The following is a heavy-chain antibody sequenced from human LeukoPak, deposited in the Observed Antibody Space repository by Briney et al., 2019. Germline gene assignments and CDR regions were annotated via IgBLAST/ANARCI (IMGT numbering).Heavy chain of an antibody. J-gene: IGHJ4*02. CDR3: ARDRELGIFDY. Sequence: SETLSLTCTVSGGSISSYYWSWIRQPPGKGLEWIGYIYYSGSTNYNPSLKSRVTISLDTSKNQSSLKLTSVTAADTAVYYCARDRELGIFDYWGQGTLVTVSS. CDR2: IYYSGST. CDR1: GGSISSYY. V-gene: IGHV4-59*01. D-gene: IGHD7-27*01.